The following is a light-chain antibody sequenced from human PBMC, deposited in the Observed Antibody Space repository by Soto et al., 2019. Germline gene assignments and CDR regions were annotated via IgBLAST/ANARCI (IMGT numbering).Light chain of an antibody. CDR1: QSVSSSY. CDR2: GAS. Sequence: EIVLTQSPGTLSLSPGKRATLSCRASQSVSSSYLAWYQQKPGQAPRLLIYGASNRATGIPDRFSGSGSGTDFTLTISRQEPEDFAVYYCQKYGSSPFTFGPGTKVDIK. CDR3: QKYGSSPFT. V-gene: IGKV3-20*01. J-gene: IGKJ3*01.